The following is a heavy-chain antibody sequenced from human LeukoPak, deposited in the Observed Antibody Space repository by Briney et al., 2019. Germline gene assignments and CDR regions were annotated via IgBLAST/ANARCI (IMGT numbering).Heavy chain of an antibody. CDR1: GFTFSSYA. V-gene: IGHV3-64*01. D-gene: IGHD3-10*01. J-gene: IGHJ4*02. CDR3: ARVAYGSGSYLDY. CDR2: ISSNGGST. Sequence: GGSLRLSCAASGFTFSSYAMHWVRQAPGKGLEYVSAISSNGGSTYYANSVEGRFTISRDNSKNTLYLQMGSLRAEDMAVYYCARVAYGSGSYLDYWGQGTLVTVSS.